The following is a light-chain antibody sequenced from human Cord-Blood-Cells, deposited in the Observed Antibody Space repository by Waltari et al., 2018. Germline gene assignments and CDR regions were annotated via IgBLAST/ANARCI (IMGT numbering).Light chain of an antibody. CDR1: SWHSSYA. V-gene: IGLV4-69*01. CDR2: LNSDGSH. CDR3: QTWGTGIRV. J-gene: IGLJ2*01. Sequence: QLVLTQSPSASASLGASVKLTCPLSSWHSSYALARHQQQPEKGPRYLMKLNSDGSHSKGDGIPGRFSGSSSGAERYLTISSLQSEDEADYYCQTWGTGIRVFGGGTKLTVL.